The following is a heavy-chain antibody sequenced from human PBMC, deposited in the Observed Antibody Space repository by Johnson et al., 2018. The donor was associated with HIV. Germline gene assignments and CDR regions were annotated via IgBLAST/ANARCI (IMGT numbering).Heavy chain of an antibody. V-gene: IGHV3-30*04. D-gene: IGHD7-27*01. CDR1: GFTFSSYA. CDR2: ISYDGSNK. Sequence: QVQLVESGGGVVQPGRSLRLSCAASGFTFSSYAMHWVRQAPGKGLEWVAVISYDGSNKYYVDSVKGRFTISRDNSKNTLYLQMTSLRAEDTAVYYCASRTGWDAFDIWGQGTMVTVSS. J-gene: IGHJ3*02. CDR3: ASRTGWDAFDI.